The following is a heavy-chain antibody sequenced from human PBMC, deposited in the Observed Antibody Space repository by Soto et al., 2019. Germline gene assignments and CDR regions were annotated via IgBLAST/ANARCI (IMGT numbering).Heavy chain of an antibody. CDR1: GYSIGTFY. D-gene: IGHD3-22*01. J-gene: IGHJ4*02. CDR3: ARGRTVRNYADDSSEYFYFFDY. CDR2: VYYTGST. Sequence: XETLTLTCTVSGYSIGTFYWGWMRQSPGKELDWIGYVYYTGSTNYNPSLKSRVTISVDRSKNQFSLKLTSANAADTAVYYCARGRTVRNYADDSSEYFYFFDYWGQGTQVTVSS. V-gene: IGHV4-59*01.